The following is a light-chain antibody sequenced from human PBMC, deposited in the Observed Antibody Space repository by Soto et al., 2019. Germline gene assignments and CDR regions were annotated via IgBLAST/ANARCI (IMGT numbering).Light chain of an antibody. J-gene: IGKJ1*01. Sequence: VMTQSPATLSVSPGERTTLSCRASETVNKNLAWYQQQPGQAPRLLMFGASTRATGIPARFSGGGSGTEITLTISSLQSEDFAVYYCQQYNKWPGTCGRGTKVEI. CDR3: QQYNKWPGT. CDR2: GAS. CDR1: ETVNKN. V-gene: IGKV3-15*01.